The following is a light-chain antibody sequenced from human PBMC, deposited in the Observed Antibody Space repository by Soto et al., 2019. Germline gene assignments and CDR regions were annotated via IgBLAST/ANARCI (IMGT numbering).Light chain of an antibody. CDR1: QSVSSSY. CDR3: QQYYSYPRT. Sequence: EIVLTQSPGTLSLSPGERATLSCIASQSVSSSYLAWYQQKPGQAPRLLIYGASNRATGIPDRFSGSGSGTDFTLTISCLQSEDFATYYRQQYYSYPRTFGQGTK. J-gene: IGKJ1*01. CDR2: GAS. V-gene: IGKV3-20*01.